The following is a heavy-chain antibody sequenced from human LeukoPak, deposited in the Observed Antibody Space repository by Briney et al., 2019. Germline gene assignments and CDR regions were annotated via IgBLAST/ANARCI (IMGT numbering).Heavy chain of an antibody. CDR2: MNPNSGNT. Sequence: ASVKVSCRASGYTFTSYDINWVRQAPGQGPEWMGWMNPNSGNTGYAQKFQGRVTMTRNTSISTAYMELRSLRSDDTAVYYCARAKYEQQLVFFRRKYDYYMDVWGKGTTVTISS. CDR3: ARAKYEQQLVFFRRKYDYYMDV. J-gene: IGHJ6*03. D-gene: IGHD6-13*01. V-gene: IGHV1-8*01. CDR1: GYTFTSYD.